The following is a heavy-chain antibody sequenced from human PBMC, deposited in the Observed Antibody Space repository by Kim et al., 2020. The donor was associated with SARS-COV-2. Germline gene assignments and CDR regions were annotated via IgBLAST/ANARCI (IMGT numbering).Heavy chain of an antibody. CDR3: AKEGEWLVLDY. V-gene: IGHV3-23*01. D-gene: IGHD6-19*01. J-gene: IGHJ4*02. Sequence: YVKGRFTITGDNSKNTVYLQMKSLRAEDTAVYYVAKEGEWLVLDYWGQGTLVTVSS.